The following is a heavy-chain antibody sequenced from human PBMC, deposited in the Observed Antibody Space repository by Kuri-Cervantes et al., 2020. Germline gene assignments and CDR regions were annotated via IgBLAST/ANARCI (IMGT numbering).Heavy chain of an antibody. CDR3: ARGRPKSYYDSSGYLYDY. J-gene: IGHJ4*02. V-gene: IGHV4-4*02. D-gene: IGHD3-22*01. CDR2: IYHSGST. Sequence: SETLSLTCAVSGGSISSSNWWSWVRQPPGKGLEWIGEIYHSGSTNYNPSLKSRVTISVDTSKNQFSLKLSSVTAADTAVYYCARGRPKSYYDSSGYLYDYWGQGTLVTVSS. CDR1: GGSISSSNW.